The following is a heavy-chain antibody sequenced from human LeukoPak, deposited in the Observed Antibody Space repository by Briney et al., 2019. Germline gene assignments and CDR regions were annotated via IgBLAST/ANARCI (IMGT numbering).Heavy chain of an antibody. CDR1: GFTYSNVW. CDR2: IKTNAEGGTL. V-gene: IGHV3-15*07. Sequence: GGSLRLSCAASGFTYSNVWMNWVRQAPGKGLEWVGRIKTNAEGGTLDYTAPVKGRFTISRDDSKNTLYLQMDSLEVEDTGMYYCTTGIDDEGGYWGQGTLVTVSS. CDR3: TTGIDDEGGY. J-gene: IGHJ4*02. D-gene: IGHD3-3*02.